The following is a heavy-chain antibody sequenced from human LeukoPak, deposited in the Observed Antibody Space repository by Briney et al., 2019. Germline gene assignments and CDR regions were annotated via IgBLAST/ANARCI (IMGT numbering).Heavy chain of an antibody. V-gene: IGHV3-21*04. J-gene: IGHJ6*03. CDR3: ARDMGYCSSTSCHYYYYYYMDV. Sequence: PGGSLRLSCAASGFTFSSYSMNWVRQAPGKGLEWVSSISSSSSYIYYADSVKGRFTISRDNAKNSLYLQMNSLIAEGTAVYYCARDMGYCSSTSCHYYYYYYMDVWAKGPRSPSP. CDR1: GFTFSSYS. D-gene: IGHD2-2*01. CDR2: ISSSSSYI.